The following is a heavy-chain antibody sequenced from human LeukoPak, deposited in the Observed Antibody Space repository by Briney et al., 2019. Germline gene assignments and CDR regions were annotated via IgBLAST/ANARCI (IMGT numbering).Heavy chain of an antibody. CDR2: INSDGFIT. CDR3: ASPGLVGASNVFDI. D-gene: IGHD1-26*01. J-gene: IGHJ3*02. CDR1: GFTFSSYW. V-gene: IGHV3-74*01. Sequence: WGSLRLSCAASGFTFSSYWMHWVRQAPGKGLVWVSRINSDGFITSYADSAKGRFTISRDNAKNTLYLQINSLRAEDTAVYYCASPGLVGASNVFDIWGHGIVVSVSS.